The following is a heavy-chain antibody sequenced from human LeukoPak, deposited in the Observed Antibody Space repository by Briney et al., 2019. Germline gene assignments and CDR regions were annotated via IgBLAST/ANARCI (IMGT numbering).Heavy chain of an antibody. Sequence: PSETLSLTCSVSGDSISSYYWSWIRQPPGKGLEWIGYIYYSGSTNYNPSLKSRVTISVDTSKSQFSLKLSSVTAADTAVYYCARGAGSGWYWFDPWGQGTLVTVSS. D-gene: IGHD6-19*01. J-gene: IGHJ5*02. CDR2: IYYSGST. CDR1: GDSISSYY. V-gene: IGHV4-59*01. CDR3: ARGAGSGWYWFDP.